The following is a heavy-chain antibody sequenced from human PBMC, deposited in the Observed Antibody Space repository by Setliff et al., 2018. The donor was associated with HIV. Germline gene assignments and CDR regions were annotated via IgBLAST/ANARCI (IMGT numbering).Heavy chain of an antibody. CDR3: ARVDDGGGAEIDFDY. Sequence: SVKVSCKASGGTFTNSAIGWVRQAPGQGLEWMGGIIPIFGAANYAQKFQGRVTITADESTSTAYMELSSLRSEDTAVYYCARVDDGGGAEIDFDYWGQGTLVTVSS. CDR1: GGTFTNSA. D-gene: IGHD4-17*01. V-gene: IGHV1-69*13. CDR2: IIPIFGAA. J-gene: IGHJ4*02.